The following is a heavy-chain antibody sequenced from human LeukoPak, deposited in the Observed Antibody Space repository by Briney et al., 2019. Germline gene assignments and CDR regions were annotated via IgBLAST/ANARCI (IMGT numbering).Heavy chain of an antibody. D-gene: IGHD2-2*01. CDR1: GGSISSSSYY. Sequence: WETLSLTCTVSGGSISSSSYYWGWIRQPPGKGLEWIGSIYYSGSTYYNPSLKSRVIISVNTSKNQFSLKLSSVTAADTAVYYCARAPHIVVVPAATPFDYWGQGTLVTVSS. CDR2: IYYSGST. CDR3: ARAPHIVVVPAATPFDY. V-gene: IGHV4-39*07. J-gene: IGHJ4*02.